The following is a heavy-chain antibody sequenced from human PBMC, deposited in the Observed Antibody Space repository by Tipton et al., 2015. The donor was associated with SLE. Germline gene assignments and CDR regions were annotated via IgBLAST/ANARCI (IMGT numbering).Heavy chain of an antibody. J-gene: IGHJ5*02. CDR1: GGPTSSYY. V-gene: IGHV4-59*12. CDR2: IYYSGTI. Sequence: TLSLTCTVSGGPTSSYYWGWIRQPPGKGLEWIASIYYSGTINYNPSLKSRVTMSIDMSKNQFSLKLSSVTAADTAVYYCARALGYCSSTSCSNWFDPWGQGTLVTVSS. CDR3: ARALGYCSSTSCSNWFDP. D-gene: IGHD2-2*01.